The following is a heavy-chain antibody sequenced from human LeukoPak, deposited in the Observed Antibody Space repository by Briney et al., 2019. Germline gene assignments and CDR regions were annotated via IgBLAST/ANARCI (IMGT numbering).Heavy chain of an antibody. V-gene: IGHV3-7*03. CDR3: ARRCSGGSCYPRAEYFQH. CDR2: IKQDGSEK. D-gene: IGHD2-15*01. CDR1: GFTFSSYW. J-gene: IGHJ1*01. Sequence: GGSLRLSCAASGFTFSSYWMSWVRQAPGKGLEWVANIKQDGSEKYYVDSVKGRFTISRDNAKNSLYLQMNSPRAEDTAVYYCARRCSGGSCYPRAEYFQHWGQGTLVTVSS.